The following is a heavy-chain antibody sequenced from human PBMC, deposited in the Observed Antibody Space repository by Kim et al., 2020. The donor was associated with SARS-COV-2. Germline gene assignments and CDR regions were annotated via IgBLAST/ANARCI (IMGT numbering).Heavy chain of an antibody. V-gene: IGHV3-7*01. D-gene: IGHD3-9*01. CDR2: INQDGTER. Sequence: GGSLRLSCTVSGFTFSTFWMTWVRQAPGKGLEWVATINQDGTERYYVDSLKGRFTISRDNTRNSLYLHMNSLRAGDTAVYFCARTETYYNFLTGYLNYRYYYMDVWGTGTTVTVSS. CDR3: ARTETYYNFLTGYLNYRYYYMDV. CDR1: GFTFSTFW. J-gene: IGHJ6*03.